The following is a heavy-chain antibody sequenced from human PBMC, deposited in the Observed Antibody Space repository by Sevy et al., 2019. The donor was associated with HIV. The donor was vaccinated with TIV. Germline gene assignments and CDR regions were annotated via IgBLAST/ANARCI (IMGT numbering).Heavy chain of an antibody. CDR1: GGSISSGSYY. CDR3: AREITMVRRIYYYYMDV. D-gene: IGHD3-10*01. J-gene: IGHJ6*03. V-gene: IGHV4-61*02. CDR2: IYTSGST. Sequence: SENLSLTCTVSGGSISSGSYYWSWIRQPAGKGLEWIGRIYTSGSTNYNPSLKSRVTISVDTSKNQFSLKLSSVTAADTAVYYCAREITMVRRIYYYYMDVWGKGTTVTVSS.